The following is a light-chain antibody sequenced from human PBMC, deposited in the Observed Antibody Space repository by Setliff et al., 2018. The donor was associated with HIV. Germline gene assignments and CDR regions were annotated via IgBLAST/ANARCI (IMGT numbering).Light chain of an antibody. V-gene: IGLV3-21*04. Sequence: SYELTQPPSVSVAPGKTARITCGGNNIGSESVHWYQQKPGQAPVLVIYYDSDRPSGIPERFSGSKSGNTATLTISRVEAVDEADYYCQVWHSSSDHPYVFGTGTKVTVL. CDR3: QVWHSSSDHPYV. CDR1: NIGSES. CDR2: YDS. J-gene: IGLJ1*01.